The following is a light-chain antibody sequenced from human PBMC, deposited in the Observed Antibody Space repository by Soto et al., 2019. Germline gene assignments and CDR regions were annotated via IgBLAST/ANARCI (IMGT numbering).Light chain of an antibody. J-gene: IGLJ1*01. CDR1: SRDVAAYSY. CDR3: VSYSGSKNV. V-gene: IGLV2-8*01. CDR2: EVS. Sequence: QSALTQPPSASGSPGQSVTISCTGTSRDVAAYSYVSWYQHHPGKAPTLMIYEVSKPPSGVPNRFSAYKTGNTASLTVSGLQAEDEANYYCVSYSGSKNVFGTGTKVTVL.